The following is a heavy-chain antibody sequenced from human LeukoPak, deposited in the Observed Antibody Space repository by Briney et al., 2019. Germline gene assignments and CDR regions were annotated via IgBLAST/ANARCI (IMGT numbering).Heavy chain of an antibody. CDR1: GFTFSSYS. CDR2: IRSETYGGTT. D-gene: IGHD5-18*01. V-gene: IGHV3-49*04. Sequence: PGGSLRLSCAASGFTFSSYSMNWVRQAPGKGLEWVGFIRSETYGGTTEYAASVKGRFIISRDDSKTTAYLQMNSLKTEDTAVYYCTTDPVRVHSNGHPADWGQGTLVTVSS. CDR3: TTDPVRVHSNGHPAD. J-gene: IGHJ4*02.